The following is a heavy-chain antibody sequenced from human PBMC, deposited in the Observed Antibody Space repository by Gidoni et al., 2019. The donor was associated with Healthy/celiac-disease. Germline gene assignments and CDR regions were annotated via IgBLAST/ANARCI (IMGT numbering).Heavy chain of an antibody. Sequence: QVQLQQWGAGLLKPSETLSLTCAVYGGSFSGYYWSWIRQPPGKGLEWIGEINHSGSTNYNPSLKSRVTISVDTSKNQFSLKLSSVTAADTAVYYCARAEAAAGENWFDPWGQGTLVTVSS. D-gene: IGHD6-13*01. CDR2: INHSGST. V-gene: IGHV4-34*01. CDR1: GGSFSGYY. J-gene: IGHJ5*02. CDR3: ARAEAAAGENWFDP.